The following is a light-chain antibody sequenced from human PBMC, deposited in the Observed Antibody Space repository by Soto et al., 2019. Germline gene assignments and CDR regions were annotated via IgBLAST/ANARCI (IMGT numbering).Light chain of an antibody. J-gene: IGLJ3*02. CDR1: SSNIGSNY. CDR2: SNN. CDR3: AAWDDILSGRV. V-gene: IGLV1-47*02. Sequence: QSVLTQPPSASGTPGQRVTISCSGSSSNIGSNYVYWYQQLPGTAPTLLIFSNNQRSSGVPDRFSGSKSGTSASLAISGLRSEDEADYYCAAWDDILSGRVFGGGTQLTVL.